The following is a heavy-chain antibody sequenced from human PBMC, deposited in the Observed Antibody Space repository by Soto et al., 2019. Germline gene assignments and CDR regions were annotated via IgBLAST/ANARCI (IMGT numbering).Heavy chain of an antibody. J-gene: IGHJ6*02. CDR3: ARVESYYYCGMDV. Sequence: GGSLRLSCAASGFTFSSYWMSWVRQDPGKGLEWVANIKQDGSDKYYVDSVKGRFTISRDNAKNSLYLQMNSLRAEDTAVYYCARVESYYYCGMDVWGQGTTVTVSS. CDR2: IKQDGSDK. D-gene: IGHD3-3*01. V-gene: IGHV3-7*01. CDR1: GFTFSSYW.